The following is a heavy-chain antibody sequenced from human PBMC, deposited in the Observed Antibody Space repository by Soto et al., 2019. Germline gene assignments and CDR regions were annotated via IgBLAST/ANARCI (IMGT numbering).Heavy chain of an antibody. CDR2: ITYDGSNK. Sequence: LRLSCAASGITFSTYAMYWVRQAPGKGLEWVALITYDGSNKYYADSVKDRFTISRDDSKNTLYLQMNSLRPEDTALYYCARDIYFDYWGQGTLVTVSS. CDR1: GITFSTYA. J-gene: IGHJ4*02. CDR3: ARDIYFDY. V-gene: IGHV3-30*04.